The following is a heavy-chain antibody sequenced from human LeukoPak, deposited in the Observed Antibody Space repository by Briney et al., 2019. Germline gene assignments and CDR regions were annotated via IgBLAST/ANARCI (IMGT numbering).Heavy chain of an antibody. Sequence: ASVKVSCKASGYSFTGYYIHWVRQAPGQGLEWMGWIDPNSGGTKCAQNFQGSVTMTRDTSITAAYMEVSRLISDDTAVYCCARAYTYGSGQRYYWFMDVWGQGTTVTVSS. CDR2: IDPNSGGT. D-gene: IGHD3-10*01. CDR1: GYSFTGYY. CDR3: ARAYTYGSGQRYYWFMDV. V-gene: IGHV1-2*02. J-gene: IGHJ6*02.